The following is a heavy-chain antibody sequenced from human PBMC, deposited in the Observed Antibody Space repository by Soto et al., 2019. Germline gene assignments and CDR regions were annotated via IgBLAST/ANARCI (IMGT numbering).Heavy chain of an antibody. J-gene: IGHJ5*02. CDR3: ARHRHPRGTVGATSPLDP. D-gene: IGHD1-26*01. CDR1: GFSVSSNY. Sequence: DVQLVESGGGLVQPGGXLRLSCAISGFSVSSNYLSWVRQAPGKGLEWVSVHYSGGSTYYADSVQGRFTISRDKSNNTLYLQMRRVRAEDTAVYFCARHRHPRGTVGATSPLDPWGQGTQVTVSS. V-gene: IGHV3-53*01. CDR2: HYSGGST.